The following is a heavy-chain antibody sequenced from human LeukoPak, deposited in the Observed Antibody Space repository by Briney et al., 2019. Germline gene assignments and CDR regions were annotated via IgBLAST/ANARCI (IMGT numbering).Heavy chain of an antibody. Sequence: PGGSLRLSCAASGFTFSSYDIHWVRQTTGKGLEWVSSIGIAGDTYYPGSVKGRFTISRENAKNSLYLQMNSLRAGDTAVYYCARAPPYSSASWGYYGMDVWGQGTTVTVSS. CDR3: ARAPPYSSASWGYYGMDV. J-gene: IGHJ6*02. CDR1: GFTFSSYD. V-gene: IGHV3-13*01. CDR2: IGIAGDT. D-gene: IGHD6-6*01.